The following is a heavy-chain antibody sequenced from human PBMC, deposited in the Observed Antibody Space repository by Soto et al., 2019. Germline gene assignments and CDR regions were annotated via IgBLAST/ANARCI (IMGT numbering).Heavy chain of an antibody. CDR3: ARDEGSTKFDY. V-gene: IGHV3-48*03. CDR1: GFTFSNYE. D-gene: IGHD6-13*01. Sequence: EVLLVESGGGLVRPGGSLRLSCAASGFTFSNYEMNWVRQAPGKGLEWLSYISIRGSTIYYADSVKGRFTISRDNAKNSLYLQMNSLRAGDTAVYYCARDEGSTKFDYWGHGTLVTVSS. CDR2: ISIRGSTI. J-gene: IGHJ4*01.